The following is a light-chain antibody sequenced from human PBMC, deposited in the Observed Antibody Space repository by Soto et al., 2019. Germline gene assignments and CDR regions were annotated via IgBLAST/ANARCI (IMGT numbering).Light chain of an antibody. J-gene: IGLJ1*01. V-gene: IGLV2-14*01. CDR2: EVN. CDR3: SAYTSSSTYG. CDR1: SSDVGDYNY. Sequence: QPVLTQPASVSGSPGQSITISCTGTSSDVGDYNYVSWYQQHPGKAPKLMIYEVNYRPSGVSNRFSGSKSGNTASLTISGLQSEDEADYYCSAYTSSSTYGFGTGTKLTVL.